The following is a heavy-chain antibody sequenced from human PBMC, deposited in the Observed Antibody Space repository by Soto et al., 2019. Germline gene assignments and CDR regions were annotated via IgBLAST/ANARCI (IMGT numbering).Heavy chain of an antibody. CDR3: ARIQLDTIMALDY. Sequence: QVQLVESGGGVVQPGGSLRLTCAASGFTLDAYGFHWVRQAPGKGLEWVAVVWSDGNLKYYADSVKGRFTISRDSSKSALNLQMNSLRVDDTAVYYCARIQLDTIMALDYWGQGTLVTVSS. CDR1: GFTLDAYG. V-gene: IGHV3-33*01. D-gene: IGHD1-1*01. J-gene: IGHJ4*02. CDR2: VWSDGNLK.